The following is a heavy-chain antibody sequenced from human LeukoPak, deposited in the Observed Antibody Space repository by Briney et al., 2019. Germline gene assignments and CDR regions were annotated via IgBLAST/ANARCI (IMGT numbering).Heavy chain of an antibody. CDR2: IHHSGST. Sequence: SETLSLTCTVSGYSTTSGYFWGWIRQPPGKGLEWIGSIHHSGSTYYNPSLKSRITISIDTSKNRFSLKLSSVTAADTAVYYCAREMDYYDSSGYDAFDIWGQGTMVTVS. V-gene: IGHV4-38-2*02. D-gene: IGHD3-22*01. J-gene: IGHJ3*02. CDR1: GYSTTSGYF. CDR3: AREMDYYDSSGYDAFDI.